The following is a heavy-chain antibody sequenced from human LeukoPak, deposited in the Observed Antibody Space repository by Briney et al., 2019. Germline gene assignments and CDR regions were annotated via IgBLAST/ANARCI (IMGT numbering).Heavy chain of an antibody. D-gene: IGHD3-3*01. CDR3: ARGEDFWSGENYYYYYYMDV. Sequence: GASVKVSCKASGYTFTSYGISWVRQAPGQGLEWMGWISTYTGNTKYAQRFQGRVIMTTDTSTSTAYMELRSLRSDDTAVFYCARGEDFWSGENYYYYYYMDVWGKGTTVTVSS. J-gene: IGHJ6*03. V-gene: IGHV1-18*01. CDR2: ISTYTGNT. CDR1: GYTFTSYG.